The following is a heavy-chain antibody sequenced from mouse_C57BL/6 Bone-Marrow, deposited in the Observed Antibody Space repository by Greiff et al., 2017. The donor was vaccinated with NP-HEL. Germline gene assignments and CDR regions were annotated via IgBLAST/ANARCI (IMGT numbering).Heavy chain of an antibody. J-gene: IGHJ1*03. CDR2: IYPGNSDT. Sequence: VQLQQSGTVLARPGASVKMSCKTSGYTFTSYWMHWVKQRPGQGLEWIGAIYPGNSDTSYNQKFKGKAKLTAVTSASTAYMELSSLTNEDSAVYYCTYYSNLWYFDVWGTGTTVTVSS. CDR1: GYTFTSYW. V-gene: IGHV1-5*01. D-gene: IGHD2-5*01. CDR3: TYYSNLWYFDV.